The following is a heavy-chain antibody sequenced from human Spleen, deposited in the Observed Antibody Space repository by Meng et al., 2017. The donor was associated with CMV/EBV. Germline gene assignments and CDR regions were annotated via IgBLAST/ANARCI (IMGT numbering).Heavy chain of an antibody. Sequence: GESLKISCAASGFTFSTYSMNWVRQAPGRGLEWVSSITTGSGYIYYADSVKGRFTISRDNAKNSLYLQMNSLRAKDTAVYYCARESLNSDYWGQGTLVTVSS. J-gene: IGHJ4*02. V-gene: IGHV3-21*01. CDR1: GFTFSTYS. CDR2: ITTGSGYI. CDR3: ARESLNSDY.